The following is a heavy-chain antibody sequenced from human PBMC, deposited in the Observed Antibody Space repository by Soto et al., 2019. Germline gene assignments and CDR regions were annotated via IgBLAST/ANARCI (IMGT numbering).Heavy chain of an antibody. V-gene: IGHV3-30*18. CDR3: AKDLDSILDY. CDR1: GFTFSSYG. D-gene: IGHD3-3*02. CDR2: ISYDGSNK. Sequence: QVQLVESGGGVVQPGRSLRLSCAASGFTFSSYGLHWVRQAPGKGLEWVAVISYDGSNKYYADSVKGRFTISRDNSKNTLYLQMNSLSAEDTAVYYCAKDLDSILDYWGQGTLVTVSS. J-gene: IGHJ4*02.